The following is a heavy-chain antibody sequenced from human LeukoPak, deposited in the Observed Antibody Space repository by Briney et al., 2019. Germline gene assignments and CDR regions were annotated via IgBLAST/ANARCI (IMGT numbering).Heavy chain of an antibody. CDR1: RGSVSSGSYY. D-gene: IGHD5-24*01. CDR3: ARDKMGYGMDV. V-gene: IGHV4-61*01. CDR2: IYYSGST. J-gene: IGHJ6*02. Sequence: SETLSLTCTVSRGSVSSGSYYWSWIRQPPGKGLEWIGYIYYSGSTNYNPSLKSRVTISVDTSKNQFSLKLSSVTAADTAVYYCARDKMGYGMDVWGQGTTVTVSS.